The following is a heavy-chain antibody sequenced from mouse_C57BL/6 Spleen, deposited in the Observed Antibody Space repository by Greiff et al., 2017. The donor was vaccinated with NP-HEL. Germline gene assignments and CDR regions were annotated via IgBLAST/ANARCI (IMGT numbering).Heavy chain of an antibody. V-gene: IGHV1-54*01. CDR3: ATEGSDGYYGGFDY. CDR2: INPGSGGT. J-gene: IGHJ2*01. Sequence: VQVEESGAELVRPGTSVKVSCKASGYAFTNYLIEWVKQRPGQGLEWIGVINPGSGGTNYNEKFKGKATLTADKSSSTAYMQLSSLTSEDSAVYFCATEGSDGYYGGFDYWGQGTTLTVSS. CDR1: GYAFTNYL. D-gene: IGHD2-3*01.